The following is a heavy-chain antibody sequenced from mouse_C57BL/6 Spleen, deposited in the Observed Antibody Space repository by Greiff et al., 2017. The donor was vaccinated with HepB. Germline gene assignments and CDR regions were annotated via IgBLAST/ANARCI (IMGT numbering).Heavy chain of an antibody. CDR1: GFTFSDYG. CDR3: ATYDYDFSWFAY. D-gene: IGHD2-4*01. V-gene: IGHV5-17*01. Sequence: EVKLVESGGGLVKPGGSLKLSCAASGFTFSDYGMHWVRQAPEKGLEWVAYISSGSSTIYYADTVKGRFTISRDNAKNTLFLQMTSLRSEDTAMYYCATYDYDFSWFAYWGQGTLVTVSA. CDR2: ISSGSSTI. J-gene: IGHJ3*01.